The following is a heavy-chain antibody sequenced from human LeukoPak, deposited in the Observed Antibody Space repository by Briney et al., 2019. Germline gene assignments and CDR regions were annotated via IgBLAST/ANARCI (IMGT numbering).Heavy chain of an antibody. V-gene: IGHV3-9*01. CDR1: GFTFDDYA. CDR2: ITWNSGSI. D-gene: IGHD3-22*01. CDR3: VYDSSAYYTFDY. Sequence: QSGGSLRLSCAASGFTFDDYAMHWVRRAPGKGLEWVSGITWNSGSIGYADSVKGRFTISRDNAKNSLYLQMDSLRAEDTAFYYCVYDSSAYYTFDYWGQGTLVTVSS. J-gene: IGHJ4*02.